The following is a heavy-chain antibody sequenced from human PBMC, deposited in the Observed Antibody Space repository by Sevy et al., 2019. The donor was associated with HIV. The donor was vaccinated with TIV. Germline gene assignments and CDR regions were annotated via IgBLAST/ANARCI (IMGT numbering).Heavy chain of an antibody. J-gene: IGHJ6*03. CDR3: ALTGGAGDRAPWYYYYMDV. D-gene: IGHD1-20*01. Sequence: GGSLRLSCAASGFTFSSYAMSWVRQAPGKGLEWVSAISGSGGSTYYADSVKGRFTISRDNSKNTLYLQMNSLRAEDTAVYYCALTGGAGDRAPWYYYYMDVWGKGTTVTVSS. V-gene: IGHV3-23*01. CDR2: ISGSGGST. CDR1: GFTFSSYA.